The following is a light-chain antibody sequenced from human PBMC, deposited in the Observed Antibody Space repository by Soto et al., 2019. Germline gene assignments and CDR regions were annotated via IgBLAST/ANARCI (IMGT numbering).Light chain of an antibody. Sequence: LKQSPTTRSLSPGERAPLSCSASQSVRSYLAWYQQKPGQAPGLLIYDASNRAPGIPARFSGSGSGTDFTLTISSRYSDDVAGYYGQQRSSCTRITFGQGTRLEI. CDR3: QQRSSCTRIT. CDR2: DAS. J-gene: IGKJ5*01. CDR1: QSVRSY. V-gene: IGKV3-11*01.